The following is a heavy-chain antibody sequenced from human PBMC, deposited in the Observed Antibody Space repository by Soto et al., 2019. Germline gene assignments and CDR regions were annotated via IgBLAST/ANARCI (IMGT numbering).Heavy chain of an antibody. CDR1: GGSISSSTYY. CDR3: ARVEQWLVHDLWFDP. J-gene: IGHJ5*02. D-gene: IGHD6-19*01. Sequence: SETLSLTCTVSGGSISSSTYYWGWIRQPPGKGLEWIGSIYYSGSTYYNPSLKSRVTISVDTSKNQFSLKLSSVTAADTAVYYCARVEQWLVHDLWFDPWGQGTLVTVSS. CDR2: IYYSGST. V-gene: IGHV4-39*01.